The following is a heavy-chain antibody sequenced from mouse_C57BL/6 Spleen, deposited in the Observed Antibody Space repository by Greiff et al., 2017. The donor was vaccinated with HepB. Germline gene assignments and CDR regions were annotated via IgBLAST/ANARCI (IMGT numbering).Heavy chain of an antibody. CDR1: GYTFTDYY. CDR3: ARWDYAMFAY. D-gene: IGHD2-4*01. Sequence: VQLQQSGPELVKPGASVKISCKASGYTFTDYYMNWVKQSHGKSLEWIGDINPNNGGTSYNQKFKGKATLTVDKSSSTAYMELRSLTSEDSAVYYCARWDYAMFAYWGQGTLVTVSA. V-gene: IGHV1-26*01. J-gene: IGHJ3*01. CDR2: INPNNGGT.